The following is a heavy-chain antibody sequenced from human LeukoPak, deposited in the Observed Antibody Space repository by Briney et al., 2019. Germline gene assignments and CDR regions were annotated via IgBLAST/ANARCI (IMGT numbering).Heavy chain of an antibody. CDR2: INHSGST. CDR1: GGSFSGYY. CDR3: ARGPPDIVLMVYATRWNWFDP. V-gene: IGHV4-34*01. J-gene: IGHJ5*02. Sequence: SETLSLTCAVYGGSFSGYYWSWIRQPPGKGLEWIGEINHSGSTNYNPSLKSRVTIPVDTSKNQFSLKLSSVTAADTAVYYCARGPPDIVLMVYATRWNWFDPWGQGTLVTVSS. D-gene: IGHD2-8*01.